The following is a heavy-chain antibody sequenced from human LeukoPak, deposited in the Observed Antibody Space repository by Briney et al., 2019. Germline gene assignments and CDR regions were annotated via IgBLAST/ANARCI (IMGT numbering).Heavy chain of an antibody. J-gene: IGHJ6*02. CDR1: GGSISSYY. CDR3: ARSRGSYAYYGMDV. V-gene: IGHV4-59*01. D-gene: IGHD1-26*01. CDR2: IYYSGST. Sequence: KPSETLSLTCTVSGGSISSYYWGWIRQPPGKGLEWIGYIYYSGSTNYNPSLKSRVTISVDTSKNQFSLKLSSVTAADTAVYYCARSRGSYAYYGMDVWGQGTMVTVSS.